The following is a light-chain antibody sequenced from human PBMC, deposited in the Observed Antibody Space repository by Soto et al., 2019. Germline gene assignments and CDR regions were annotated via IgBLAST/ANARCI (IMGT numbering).Light chain of an antibody. J-gene: IGKJ3*01. Sequence: IQMTQSPSTLSASVGDRVTITCRASQSISNWLAWYQQKPGKAPNLLIYDASNLESGVPSRFSGSGSGTEFTLTISSLQPDDFATYYCQQYNGHFGPGTKVDIK. CDR3: QQYNGH. V-gene: IGKV1-5*01. CDR2: DAS. CDR1: QSISNW.